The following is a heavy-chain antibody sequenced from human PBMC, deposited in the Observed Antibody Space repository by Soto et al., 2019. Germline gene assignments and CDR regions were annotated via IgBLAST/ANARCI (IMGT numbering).Heavy chain of an antibody. J-gene: IGHJ5*02. D-gene: IGHD6-13*01. CDR2: IYPGDSDT. CDR1: GYSFISYW. Sequence: GESLKISCKGSGYSFISYWIGWVRQTPGKGLEWMGIIYPGDSDTRYSPSFQGQVTISADKSITTAYLQWSSLKASDTAMYYCARAKATAGLNWFDPWGQGTLVTVSS. V-gene: IGHV5-51*01. CDR3: ARAKATAGLNWFDP.